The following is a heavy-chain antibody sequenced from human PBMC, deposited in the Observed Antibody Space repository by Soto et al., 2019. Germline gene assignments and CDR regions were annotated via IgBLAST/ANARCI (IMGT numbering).Heavy chain of an antibody. J-gene: IGHJ5*02. CDR1: GFTFSSYA. D-gene: IGHD4-17*01. CDR2: ISGSGGST. CDR3: GLGGVTTKQPTPPGDNWFDP. Sequence: GGSLKLSCAASGFTFSSYAMSWVRQAPGKGLEWVSAISGSGGSTYYADSVKGRFTISRDNSKNTLYLQMNSLRAEDTAVYYCGLGGVTTKQPTPPGDNWFDPWGQGTLVTVSS. V-gene: IGHV3-23*01.